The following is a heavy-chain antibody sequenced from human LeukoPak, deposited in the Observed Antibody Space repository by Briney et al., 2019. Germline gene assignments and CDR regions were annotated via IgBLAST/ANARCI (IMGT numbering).Heavy chain of an antibody. V-gene: IGHV3-21*01. Sequence: GGSLRLSCAASGFTFSSYSMNWVRQAPGKGLEWVSSVSSSSSYIYYADSVEGRFTISRDNAKNSLYLQMNSLRAEDTAVYYCARDAVPYSSSSVFDYWGQGTLVTVSS. CDR3: ARDAVPYSSSSVFDY. D-gene: IGHD6-6*01. CDR2: VSSSSSYI. J-gene: IGHJ4*02. CDR1: GFTFSSYS.